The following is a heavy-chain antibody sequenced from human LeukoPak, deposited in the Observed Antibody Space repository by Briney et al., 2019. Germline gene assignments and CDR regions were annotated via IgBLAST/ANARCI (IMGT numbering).Heavy chain of an antibody. CDR1: GFTVSGDY. V-gene: IGHV3-66*01. D-gene: IGHD3-22*01. J-gene: IGHJ6*02. Sequence: GGSLRLSCAASGFTVSGDYMNWVRQAPGKGLEWVSVIYSGGSTYYADSVKGRFTISRDNSENTLYLQMNSLRAEDTAVYYCARDSRANYYHSSGYNHQYFYGMDVWGQGTTVTVSS. CDR3: ARDSRANYYHSSGYNHQYFYGMDV. CDR2: IYSGGST.